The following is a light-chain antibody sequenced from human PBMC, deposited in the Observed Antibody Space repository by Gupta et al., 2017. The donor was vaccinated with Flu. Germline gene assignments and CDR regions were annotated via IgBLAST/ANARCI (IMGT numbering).Light chain of an antibody. CDR2: GTS. CDR3: QQYSTTLYT. V-gene: IGKV3-20*01. CDR1: QSVISSY. Sequence: EIVLTQSPDILSLSLGERATLSCRASQSVISSYLAWYQQTPGQAPMLLIYGTSRRSSGPPHRFSGSGCGTYFTLTISLLAPDDFAVYYCQQYSTTLYTFGQGTKVEIK. J-gene: IGKJ2*01.